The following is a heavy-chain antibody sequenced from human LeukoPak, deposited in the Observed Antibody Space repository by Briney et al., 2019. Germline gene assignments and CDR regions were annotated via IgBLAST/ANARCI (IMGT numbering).Heavy chain of an antibody. J-gene: IGHJ6*02. D-gene: IGHD3-3*01. CDR3: ASAYGVNLGMDV. Sequence: GGSLRLSCVASRFTFRRFAMHWVRQAPGKGLEWVATLSDDGSNPHYADSVKGRFTISRDNSKNTLFLEVSSLRGEDTAVYYCASAYGVNLGMDVWGQGTTVTVSS. V-gene: IGHV3-30*04. CDR2: LSDDGSNP. CDR1: RFTFRRFA.